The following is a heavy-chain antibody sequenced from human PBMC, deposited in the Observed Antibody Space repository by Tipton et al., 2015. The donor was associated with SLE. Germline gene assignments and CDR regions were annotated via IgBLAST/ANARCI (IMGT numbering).Heavy chain of an antibody. CDR2: INHGGST. Sequence: LRLSCAVYGGSFSVYYWTWIRQPPGKGLEWIGEINHGGSTNYNPSLKSRVTISIDTSKNQFPLKLSSVTAADTAVYYCATYGAFVYMDVWGKGTTVTVSS. D-gene: IGHD4-17*01. CDR3: ATYGAFVYMDV. J-gene: IGHJ6*03. V-gene: IGHV4-34*01. CDR1: GGSFSVYY.